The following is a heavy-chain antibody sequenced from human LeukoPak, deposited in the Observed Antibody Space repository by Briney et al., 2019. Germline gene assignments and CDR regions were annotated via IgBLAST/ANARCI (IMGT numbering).Heavy chain of an antibody. D-gene: IGHD3-16*01. CDR2: MNQDGSEK. J-gene: IGHJ4*02. CDR1: GFSVSNYW. CDR3: AREALALDY. Sequence: GGSLRLSCAASGFSVSNYWMNWVRQAPGKGLEWVTNMNQDGSEKNYVDSVEGRFTISRDNAKNSLYLQMNSLGVEDTAVYYCAREALALDYWGQGTLVTVSS. V-gene: IGHV3-7*01.